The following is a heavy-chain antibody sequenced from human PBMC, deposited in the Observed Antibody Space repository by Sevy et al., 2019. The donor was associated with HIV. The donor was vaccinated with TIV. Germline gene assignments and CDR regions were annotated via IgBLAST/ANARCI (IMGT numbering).Heavy chain of an antibody. Sequence: GGSLRLSCAASGFRFSSFAMIWVRQAPGKGLEWVSEICGGDGSTYYADPVKGRFTLSRDNSKNTVYLQMSSRRAEDTALYVCAKGGHSNYIGADNLDIWGQGTMVTVSS. D-gene: IGHD3-10*01. CDR1: GFRFSSFA. CDR2: ICGGDGST. V-gene: IGHV3-23*01. J-gene: IGHJ3*02. CDR3: AKGGHSNYIGADNLDI.